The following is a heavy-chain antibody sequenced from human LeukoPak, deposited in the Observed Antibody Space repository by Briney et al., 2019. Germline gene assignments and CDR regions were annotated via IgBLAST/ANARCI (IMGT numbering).Heavy chain of an antibody. D-gene: IGHD3-16*02. V-gene: IGHV4-39*01. Sequence: PSETLSLTCTVSGGSISSSSYYWGWIRQLPGKGLEWIGSIYYSGSTYYNPSLKSRVTISVDTSKNQFSLKLSSVTAADTAVYYCARIYDYVRGSYRYIDYWGQGTLVTVSS. J-gene: IGHJ4*02. CDR1: GGSISSSSYY. CDR3: ARIYDYVRGSYRYIDY. CDR2: IYYSGST.